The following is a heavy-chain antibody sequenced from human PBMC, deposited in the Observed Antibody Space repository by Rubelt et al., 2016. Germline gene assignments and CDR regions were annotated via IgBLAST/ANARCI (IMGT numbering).Heavy chain of an antibody. V-gene: IGHV1-69*01. CDR1: GGTFSSYA. Sequence: QVQLVQSGAEVKKPGSSVKVSCKASGGTFSSYAISWVRQAPGQGLEWMGGIIPIFGTANYAQKFQGRVTISADESTSTAYMELSSLGCEETAVYYCARDLRGGGEQWLAYYFDYWGQGTLVTVSS. CDR2: IIPIFGTA. CDR3: ARDLRGGGEQWLAYYFDY. D-gene: IGHD6-19*01. J-gene: IGHJ4*02.